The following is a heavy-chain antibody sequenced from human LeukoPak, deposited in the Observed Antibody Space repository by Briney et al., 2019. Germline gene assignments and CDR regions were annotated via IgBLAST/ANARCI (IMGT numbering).Heavy chain of an antibody. CDR3: AKDPLSYYYYYYMDV. Sequence: GGSLRLSCAASGFTFSSYAMSWVRPAPGKGLEWVSAISGSGGSTYYADSVKGRFTISRDNSKNTLYLQMNSLRAEDTAVYYCAKDPLSYYYYYYMDVWGKGTTVTVSS. CDR1: GFTFSSYA. V-gene: IGHV3-23*01. CDR2: ISGSGGST. J-gene: IGHJ6*03.